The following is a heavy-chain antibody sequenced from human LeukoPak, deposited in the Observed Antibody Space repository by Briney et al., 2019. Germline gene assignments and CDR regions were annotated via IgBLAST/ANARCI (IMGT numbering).Heavy chain of an antibody. CDR2: ISNSGTMI. D-gene: IGHD3-16*01. V-gene: IGHV3-11*01. Sequence: KPGGSLRLSCAASGFTFSDYYMSWIRQAPGKGLEWISYISNSGTMIYYRDSVKGRFTVSRDNAQNSLYLRMNSLRAEDTALYYCAGGVQGAGPFDYWGQGSLVTVSS. CDR1: GFTFSDYY. J-gene: IGHJ4*02. CDR3: AGGVQGAGPFDY.